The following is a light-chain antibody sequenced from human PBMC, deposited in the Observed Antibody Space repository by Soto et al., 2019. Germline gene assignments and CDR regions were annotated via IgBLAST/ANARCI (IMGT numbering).Light chain of an antibody. J-gene: IGKJ2*01. CDR3: QEYGGSPLYA. V-gene: IGKV3-20*01. CDR1: QSVSSTY. CDR2: ATS. Sequence: EIVLTQSPATLSLSPGERATLSCRASQSVSSTYFAWYQQKPGQTPRLLIFATSTRAAGIPDRFSGSGSGTDFTHTINRLEPEDFAVYYCQEYGGSPLYAFGQGTKLEIK.